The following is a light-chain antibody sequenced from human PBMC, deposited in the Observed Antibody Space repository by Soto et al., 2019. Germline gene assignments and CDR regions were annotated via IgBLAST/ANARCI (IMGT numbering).Light chain of an antibody. CDR1: QTISSW. Sequence: DIQMTQSPSTLSGSVGDRVTITCRASQTISSWLAWYQQKPGKAPKLLIYKASTLKSGVPSRFSGSGSGTEFTLTISSLQPDDFATYYCQQYNSYSFGQGTKVAIK. CDR3: QQYNSYS. CDR2: KAS. J-gene: IGKJ1*01. V-gene: IGKV1-5*03.